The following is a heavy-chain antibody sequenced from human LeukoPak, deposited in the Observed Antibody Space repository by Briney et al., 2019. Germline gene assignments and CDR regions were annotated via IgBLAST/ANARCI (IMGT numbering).Heavy chain of an antibody. Sequence: GGSLRLSCAASGFTFDDYAMHWVRQAPGKGLEWASGISWNSGSIGYADSVKGRFTISRDNSKNSLYLQMNSLRTEDTALYYCAKDGGAGYYYYGMDVWGQGTTVTVSS. V-gene: IGHV3-9*01. CDR2: ISWNSGSI. CDR1: GFTFDDYA. J-gene: IGHJ6*02. D-gene: IGHD6-25*01. CDR3: AKDGGAGYYYYGMDV.